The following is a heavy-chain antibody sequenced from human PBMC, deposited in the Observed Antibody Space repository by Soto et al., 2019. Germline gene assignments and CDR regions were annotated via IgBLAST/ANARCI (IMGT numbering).Heavy chain of an antibody. Sequence: ASVKVSCKASRYTFTTYAIHWVRQAPRQRLEWMGWINAANGNTKYSQKFQGRVTITRDTSATTAYMELSSLRSEDTAVYYCARTLYGDNVDYWGQGTQVTVSS. D-gene: IGHD4-17*01. CDR3: ARTLYGDNVDY. V-gene: IGHV1-3*01. J-gene: IGHJ4*02. CDR2: INAANGNT. CDR1: RYTFTTYA.